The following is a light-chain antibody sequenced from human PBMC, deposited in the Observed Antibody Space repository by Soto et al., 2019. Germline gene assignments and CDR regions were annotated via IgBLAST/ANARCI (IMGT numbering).Light chain of an antibody. CDR3: QQYGSSPLFT. CDR2: GAS. Sequence: EIVLTQSPGTLSLSPGERATLSCRASQSVSSSYLAWYQQKPGQAPRLLIYGASSRATGIPDRFSGSGSGTDFTHTISRLEPEDCAVYYCQQYGSSPLFTFGPGTKVDIK. J-gene: IGKJ3*01. CDR1: QSVSSSY. V-gene: IGKV3-20*01.